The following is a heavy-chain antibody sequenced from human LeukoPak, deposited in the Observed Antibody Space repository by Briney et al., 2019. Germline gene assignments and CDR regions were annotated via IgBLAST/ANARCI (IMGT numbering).Heavy chain of an antibody. CDR2: IIPIFGTA. V-gene: IGHV1-69*01. CDR1: GGTFSSYA. J-gene: IGHJ6*02. CDR3: ARDRKRSDKYYYGMDV. Sequence: ASVKVSCKASGGTFSSYAISWVRQAPGQGLEWMGGIIPIFGTANYAQKFQGRVTITADESTSTAYMELSSLRSEDTAVYYCARDRKRSDKYYYGMDVWGQGTTVTVSS.